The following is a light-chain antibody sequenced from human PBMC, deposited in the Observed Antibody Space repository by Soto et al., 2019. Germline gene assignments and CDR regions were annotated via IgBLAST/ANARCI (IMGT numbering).Light chain of an antibody. CDR3: SSFTFSNTVI. CDR2: DVT. Sequence: QSVLTQPASVSGSPGQSISVSCTGTSSDVGGYNYVSWYQQHPGKAPQLIIYDVTNRPSGVSDRFSGSKSGNTASLAISGLQAEDESDYYCSSFTFSNTVIFGGGTKLTVL. CDR1: SSDVGGYNY. J-gene: IGLJ2*01. V-gene: IGLV2-14*01.